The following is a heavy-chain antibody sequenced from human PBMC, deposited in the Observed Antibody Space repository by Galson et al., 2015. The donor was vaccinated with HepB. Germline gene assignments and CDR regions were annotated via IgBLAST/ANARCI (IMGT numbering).Heavy chain of an antibody. J-gene: IGHJ4*02. CDR2: TLYRSKWYN. D-gene: IGHD6-13*01. Sequence: CAISGDSVSSSTGAWNWIRQSPSRGLEWLGRTLYRSKWYNDYALSVKSRITISPDTSKNQLSLQLNSVTPEDTAVYYCAKEEYTSSWSFANWGQGTLVTVSS. CDR3: AKEEYTSSWSFAN. V-gene: IGHV6-1*01. CDR1: GDSVSSSTGA.